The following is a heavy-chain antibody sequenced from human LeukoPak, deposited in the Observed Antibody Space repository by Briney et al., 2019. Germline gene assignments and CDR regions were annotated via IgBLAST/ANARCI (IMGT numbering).Heavy chain of an antibody. D-gene: IGHD4-23*01. J-gene: IGHJ4*02. V-gene: IGHV1-69*04. Sequence: GASVKVSCKASGGTFSSYAISWVRQAPGQGLEWMGRIIPILGIANYAQKFQGRVTITADKSTSTAYMELRTLRSEDTAMYYCARESYSGNPYFDYWGQGTLVTVSS. CDR1: GGTFSSYA. CDR2: IIPILGIA. CDR3: ARESYSGNPYFDY.